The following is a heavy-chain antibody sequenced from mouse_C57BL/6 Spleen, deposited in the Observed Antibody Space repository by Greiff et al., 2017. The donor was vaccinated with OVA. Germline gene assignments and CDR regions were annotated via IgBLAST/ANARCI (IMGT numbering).Heavy chain of an antibody. J-gene: IGHJ3*01. D-gene: IGHD1-1*01. Sequence: VQLQQPGAELVRPGSSVKLSCKASGYTFTSYWMQWVKQRPIQGLEWIGNIDPSDSETHYNQKFKDKATLTVDKSSSSAYMQLSSLTSEDSAVYYCARGGYYGSSLFAYWGQGTLVTVSA. CDR2: IDPSDSET. CDR3: ARGGYYGSSLFAY. V-gene: IGHV1-52*01. CDR1: GYTFTSYW.